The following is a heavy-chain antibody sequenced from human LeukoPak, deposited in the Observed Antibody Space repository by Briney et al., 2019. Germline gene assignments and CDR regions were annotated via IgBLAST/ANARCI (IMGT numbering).Heavy chain of an antibody. V-gene: IGHV3-23*01. CDR3: AKFERRLSGYPDY. Sequence: PGGSLRLSCAASGFTFSSYAMSWVRQAPGKGLEWVSAISGSGGSTYYADSVKGRFTVSRDNSKNTLYLQMNSLRAEDTAVYYCAKFERRLSGYPDYWGQGTLVTVSS. CDR2: ISGSGGST. J-gene: IGHJ4*02. CDR1: GFTFSSYA. D-gene: IGHD3-22*01.